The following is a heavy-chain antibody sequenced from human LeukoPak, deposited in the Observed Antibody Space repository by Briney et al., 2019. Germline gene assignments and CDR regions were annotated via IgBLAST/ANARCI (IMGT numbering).Heavy chain of an antibody. CDR3: ARDKIVGATNGMDV. Sequence: ASVKVSCKASGHTFTSYDINWVRQATGQGLEWMGWMNPNSGNTGYAQKFQGRVTITADKSTSTAYMELSSLRSEDTAVYYCARDKIVGATNGMDVWGQGTTVTVSS. CDR2: MNPNSGNT. J-gene: IGHJ6*02. V-gene: IGHV1-8*01. CDR1: GHTFTSYD. D-gene: IGHD1-26*01.